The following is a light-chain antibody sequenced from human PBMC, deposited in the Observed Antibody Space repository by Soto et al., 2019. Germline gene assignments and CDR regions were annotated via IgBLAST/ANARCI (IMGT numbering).Light chain of an antibody. Sequence: EIVMTQFPATLSVSPGERATLSCRASQSVSSNLAWYQQKPGQAPRLLIYGASTRATGIPVRFSGSGSGTDFTLTINGLQSEDFVVYYCQHYNPWPGFGQGTKLEIK. V-gene: IGKV3-15*01. CDR1: QSVSSN. J-gene: IGKJ2*01. CDR2: GAS. CDR3: QHYNPWPG.